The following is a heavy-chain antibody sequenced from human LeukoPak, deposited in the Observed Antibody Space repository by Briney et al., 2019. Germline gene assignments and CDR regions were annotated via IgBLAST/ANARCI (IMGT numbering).Heavy chain of an antibody. CDR1: GYSISSGYY. CDR3: ARVYSYDAFDI. V-gene: IGHV4-38-2*01. Sequence: SETLSLTCAVSGYSISSGYYWGWIRQPPGKGLEWIGSIYHSGSTYYNPSLKSRLTISVDTSKNQFSLKLSSVTAADTAVYYCARVYSYDAFDIWGQGTMVTVSS. CDR2: IYHSGST. J-gene: IGHJ3*02. D-gene: IGHD5-18*01.